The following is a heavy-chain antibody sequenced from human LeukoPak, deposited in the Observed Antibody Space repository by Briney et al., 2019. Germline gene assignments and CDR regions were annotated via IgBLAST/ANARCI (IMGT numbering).Heavy chain of an antibody. CDR2: MSPNSGDT. CDR1: GYTFTSYD. D-gene: IGHD7-27*01. CDR3: ARGPPNWGYDY. Sequence: ASVKVSCKASGYTFTSYDFNWVRQATGQRPEWMGWMSPNSGDTGYAQKFQDRVTMTRNASISTAYMELSSLRSDDTAVYYCARGPPNWGYDYWGPGTLVTVSS. J-gene: IGHJ4*02. V-gene: IGHV1-8*01.